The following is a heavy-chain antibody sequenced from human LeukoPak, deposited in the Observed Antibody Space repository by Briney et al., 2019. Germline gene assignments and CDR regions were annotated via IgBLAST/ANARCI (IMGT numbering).Heavy chain of an antibody. CDR1: GFTFSSYA. V-gene: IGHV3-30*01. D-gene: IGHD4-23*01. CDR3: ARDSYGGKGPNYFDY. CDR2: ISYDGSNK. J-gene: IGHJ4*02. Sequence: GGSLRLSCAASGFTFSSYAMHWVRQAPGKGLEWVAVISYDGSNKYYADSVKGRFTISRDNSKNTLYLQMNSLRAEDTAVYYCARDSYGGKGPNYFDYWGQGTLVTVSS.